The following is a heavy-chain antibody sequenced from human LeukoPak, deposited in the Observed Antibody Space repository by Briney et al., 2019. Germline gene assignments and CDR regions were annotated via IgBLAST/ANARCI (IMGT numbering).Heavy chain of an antibody. CDR2: IYYSGST. V-gene: IGHV4-59*01. CDR3: ARGRFLGWYFDL. J-gene: IGHJ2*01. D-gene: IGHD3-3*01. CDR1: GGSISNYY. Sequence: SETLSLTCTVSGGSISNYYWIWIRQSPGKGLEWIGHIYYSGSTNYNPSLESRVTISVDTSKNQFSLKLSSVTAADTAVYYCARGRFLGWYFDLWGRGTLVTVSS.